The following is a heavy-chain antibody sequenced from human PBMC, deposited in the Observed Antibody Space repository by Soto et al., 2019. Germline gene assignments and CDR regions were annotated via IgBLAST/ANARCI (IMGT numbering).Heavy chain of an antibody. CDR3: ATNRGGGGY. Sequence: EVQLVESGGGLIQPGGSLRLSCAVSGFTVSNNYMSWVRQAPGKGLEGVSVIYSGGYTAYGDSVKGRFTISRDNSKNTLYLQMKRRSPEDPPLYYGATNRGGGGYWGQGTLVTVSS. CDR1: GFTVSNNY. D-gene: IGHD3-10*01. CDR2: IYSGGYT. V-gene: IGHV3-53*01. J-gene: IGHJ4*02.